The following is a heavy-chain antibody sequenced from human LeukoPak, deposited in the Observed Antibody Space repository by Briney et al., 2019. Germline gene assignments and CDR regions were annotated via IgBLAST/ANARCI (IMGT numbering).Heavy chain of an antibody. CDR1: GGSISSSSYY. J-gene: IGHJ4*02. V-gene: IGHV4-39*07. CDR2: IYYSGST. D-gene: IGHD3-22*01. Sequence: SETLSLTCTVSGGSISSSSYYWGWIRQPPGKGLEWIGSIYYSGSTYYNPSLKSRVTISVDTSKNQFSLKLSSVTATDTAVYYCARDNYYDSSCFDYWGQGTLVTVSS. CDR3: ARDNYYDSSCFDY.